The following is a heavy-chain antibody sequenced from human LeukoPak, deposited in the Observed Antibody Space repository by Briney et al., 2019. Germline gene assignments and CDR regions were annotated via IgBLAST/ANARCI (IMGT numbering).Heavy chain of an antibody. CDR3: ASPRGFSYGYFDY. V-gene: IGHV4-39*01. D-gene: IGHD5-18*01. CDR2: IYYRKNT. Sequence: SESLSLTCTVSGGSISSSSAYWGWTRQPPGKGLECIRSIYYRKNTYYNPSLKSRFTISADTSKNQFSLKLGSVSATDTAVYYCASPRGFSYGYFDYWGQGTLVTVSS. CDR1: GGSISSSSAY. J-gene: IGHJ4*02.